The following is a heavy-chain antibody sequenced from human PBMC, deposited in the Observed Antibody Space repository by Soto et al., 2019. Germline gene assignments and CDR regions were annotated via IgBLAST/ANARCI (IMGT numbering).Heavy chain of an antibody. CDR2: INVGNGNT. Sequence: ASVKVSCKASGYTFTDYAIHWVRQAPGQGLEWMGWINVGNGNTGYSRKFQGRVTNVRDMSASTAYIEVTSLTSEDTAIYDCAGEGAQYTPLEHWAHGTLVSGS. CDR1: GYTFTDYA. CDR3: AGEGAQYTPLEH. D-gene: IGHD4-4*01. J-gene: IGHJ1*01. V-gene: IGHV1-3*01.